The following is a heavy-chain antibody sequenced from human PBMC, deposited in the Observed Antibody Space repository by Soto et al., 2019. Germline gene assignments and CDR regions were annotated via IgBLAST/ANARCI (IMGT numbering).Heavy chain of an antibody. D-gene: IGHD6-19*01. CDR1: EFTISSYA. Sequence: GGSLRLSCAASEFTISSYAIHWVRQAPGKGLEWVAVISYDGSSKYNSDSVKGPFTISRDKSKNTVYLQMHSLTVEDTAVYYCARDAVAMDYWGRGTLVTVSS. J-gene: IGHJ4*02. CDR2: ISYDGSSK. CDR3: ARDAVAMDY. V-gene: IGHV3-30-3*01.